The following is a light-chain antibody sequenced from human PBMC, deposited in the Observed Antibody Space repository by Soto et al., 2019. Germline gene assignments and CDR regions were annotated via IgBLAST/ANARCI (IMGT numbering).Light chain of an antibody. Sequence: EIVLAQSPVTLSLSPGEVVTLSWSAGQIVTSSQLAWYQQKPGQAPRLLVFGASSRVLGIPDRFSGSGSGTDFTLTISRLEPEDFAVYYCHNYGSSPLTFGQGTRLEIK. J-gene: IGKJ5*01. V-gene: IGKV3-20*01. CDR2: GAS. CDR1: QIVTSSQ. CDR3: HNYGSSPLT.